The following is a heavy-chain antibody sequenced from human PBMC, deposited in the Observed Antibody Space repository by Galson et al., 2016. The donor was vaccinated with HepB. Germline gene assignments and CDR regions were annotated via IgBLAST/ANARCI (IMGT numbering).Heavy chain of an antibody. CDR3: AKVGPRG. CDR2: ISGSGGST. D-gene: IGHD3-16*01. V-gene: IGHV3-23*01. J-gene: IGHJ4*02. Sequence: SLRLSCAASGFTFNTFAMSWVRQAPGKGLDWVSTISGSGGSTYYADSVKGRFTISRDNSKNTLFLQMNSLSAEDTALYYCAKVGPRGGGQGTLVTVSS. CDR1: GFTFNTFA.